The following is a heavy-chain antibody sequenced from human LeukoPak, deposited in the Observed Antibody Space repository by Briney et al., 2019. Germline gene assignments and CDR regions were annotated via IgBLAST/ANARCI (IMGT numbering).Heavy chain of an antibody. V-gene: IGHV6-1*01. CDR1: GDSVSSNSAA. J-gene: IGHJ4*02. CDR2: TYYSSKWYN. D-gene: IGHD1-26*01. CDR3: ARDVGARPSVFDY. Sequence: SQTLSLTCAISGDSVSSNSAAWGWIRQSPSRGLEWLGRTYYSSKWYNDYAVSVKSRITINPDTSKNQFSLQLNSVTPEDTAMYYCARDVGARPSVFDYWGQGILVTVSS.